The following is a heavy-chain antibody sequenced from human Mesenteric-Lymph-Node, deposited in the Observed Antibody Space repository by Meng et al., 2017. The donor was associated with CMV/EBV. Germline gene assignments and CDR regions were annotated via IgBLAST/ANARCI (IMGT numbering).Heavy chain of an antibody. D-gene: IGHD3-10*01. CDR1: YSFTRYG. CDR2: ISVFNGQT. CDR3: ARAGRGIWFGELYWFDP. J-gene: IGHJ5*02. V-gene: IGHV1-18*04. Sequence: YSFTRYGIGWVRQAPGQGLEWMGWISVFNGQTNYAQRLQDRGTMTMDTSTSTVYLELWSLRSDDTAVYYCARAGRGIWFGELYWFDPWGQGTLVTVSS.